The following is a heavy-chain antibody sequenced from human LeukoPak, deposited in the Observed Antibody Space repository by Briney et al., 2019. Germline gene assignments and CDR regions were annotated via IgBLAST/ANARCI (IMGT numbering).Heavy chain of an antibody. CDR3: ARQKGYCSSTSCYGGYFDY. Sequence: PGGSLRLSCAASGFTFSSYSMNWVRQAPGKGLEWVSSISSSSYIYYADSVKGRFTISRDNAKNSLYLQMNSLRAEDTAVYYCARQKGYCSSTSCYGGYFDYWGQGTLVTVSS. CDR2: ISSSSYI. D-gene: IGHD2-2*01. V-gene: IGHV3-21*01. J-gene: IGHJ4*02. CDR1: GFTFSSYS.